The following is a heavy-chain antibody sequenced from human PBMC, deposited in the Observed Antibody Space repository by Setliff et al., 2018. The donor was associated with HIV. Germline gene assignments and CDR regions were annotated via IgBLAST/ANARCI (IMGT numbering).Heavy chain of an antibody. Sequence: SVKVSCKASGGTFGHYAVNWVRQAPGQGLEWLGGVIPARGVAYHALVMQGRFTIDADKSTNTAYLDLSILRIEDTAVYYCARRGGWWCYSNTNPFYYHMDVWGQRTTVTVSS. CDR3: ARRGGWWCYSNTNPFYYHMDV. V-gene: IGHV1-69*10. J-gene: IGHJ6*03. CDR2: VIPARGVA. D-gene: IGHD4-4*01. CDR1: GGTFGHYA.